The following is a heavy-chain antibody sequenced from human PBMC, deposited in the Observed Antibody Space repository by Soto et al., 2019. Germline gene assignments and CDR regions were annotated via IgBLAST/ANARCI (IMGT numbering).Heavy chain of an antibody. CDR1: GGTFRTSA. V-gene: IGHV1-69*12. D-gene: IGHD3-3*02. CDR2: IMPVFRRP. CDR3: ARDKDRPQLGGNYYYILDV. Sequence: QVQLVQSGAEVKKPGSSVKVSRKASGGTFRTSAISWVRQAPGQGLEWVGGIMPVFRRPKYAQNFQGRVTITADESTSTAYMELSSLRSDDTAIYYCARDKDRPQLGGNYYYILDVWGQGTAVTVSS. J-gene: IGHJ6*02.